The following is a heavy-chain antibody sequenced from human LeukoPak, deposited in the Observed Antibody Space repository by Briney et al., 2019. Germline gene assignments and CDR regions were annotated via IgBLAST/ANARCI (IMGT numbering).Heavy chain of an antibody. CDR1: GFTSIAYA. Sequence: GGSLRLSCVGSGFTSIAYALTWARQAPGKGLEWVAGISGVGVTTYYADSVKGRFTISRDNSKNTLYLQMNSPRADDTAIYYCARNQQLGGHSYYYYGMDVWGQGTTVTVSS. V-gene: IGHV3-23*01. D-gene: IGHD3-16*01. CDR2: ISGVGVTT. J-gene: IGHJ6*02. CDR3: ARNQQLGGHSYYYYGMDV.